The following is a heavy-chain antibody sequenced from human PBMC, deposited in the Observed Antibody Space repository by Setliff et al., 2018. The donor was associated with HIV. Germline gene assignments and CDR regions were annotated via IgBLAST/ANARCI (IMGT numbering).Heavy chain of an antibody. Sequence: TLSLTCTVSGGAITSGNYFWTWIRQPAGKGLEWIGHIYTDGSTNYNPSFRSLVTISVDPSKNQFSLKLSAVTAADTAVYYCARDARWLQFPYFDYWGQGTLVTVSS. V-gene: IGHV4-61*09. CDR3: ARDARWLQFPYFDY. J-gene: IGHJ4*01. D-gene: IGHD5-12*01. CDR2: IYTDGST. CDR1: GGAITSGNYF.